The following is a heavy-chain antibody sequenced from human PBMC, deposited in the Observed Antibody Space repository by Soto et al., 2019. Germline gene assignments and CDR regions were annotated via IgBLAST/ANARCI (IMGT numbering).Heavy chain of an antibody. CDR2: ISWDSRSV. CDR3: AKDSIRRSFSRSSTRARDAFDI. Sequence: GGSLRLSCAVSGFTFEDYAMHWVRQAPGKGLEWVSGISWDSRSVAYADSVKGRFTISRDNAENSLHLQMNSLRAEDTAVYYCAKDSIRRSFSRSSTRARDAFDIWGQGTMVTVSS. CDR1: GFTFEDYA. V-gene: IGHV3-9*01. J-gene: IGHJ3*02. D-gene: IGHD6-6*01.